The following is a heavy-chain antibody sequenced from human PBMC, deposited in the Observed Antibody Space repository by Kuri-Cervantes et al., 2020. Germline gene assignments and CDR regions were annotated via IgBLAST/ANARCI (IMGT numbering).Heavy chain of an antibody. CDR1: GGTFSSYA. V-gene: IGHV1-69*05. J-gene: IGHJ5*02. Sequence: SVKVSCKASGGTFSSYAISWVRQAPGQGLEWMGGIIPIFGTANYAQKFQGRVTITTDESTSTAYMELSSLRSEDTAVYYCARGEAGVVITRGRFDPWGQGTLVTVSS. D-gene: IGHD3-22*01. CDR3: ARGEAGVVITRGRFDP. CDR2: IIPIFGTA.